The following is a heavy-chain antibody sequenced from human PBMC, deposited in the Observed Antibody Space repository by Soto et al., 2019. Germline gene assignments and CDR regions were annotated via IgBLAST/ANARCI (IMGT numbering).Heavy chain of an antibody. V-gene: IGHV3-23*01. D-gene: IGHD5-18*01. CDR1: GFTFSSYA. J-gene: IGHJ4*02. Sequence: GGSLRLSCAASGFTFSSYAMSWVRQAPGKGLEWVSAISGSGGSTYYADSVKGRFTISRDNSKNTLYLQMNSLRAEDTAVYYCAKDFGYSYGHTYYFDYWGQGTLVTVSS. CDR2: ISGSGGST. CDR3: AKDFGYSYGHTYYFDY.